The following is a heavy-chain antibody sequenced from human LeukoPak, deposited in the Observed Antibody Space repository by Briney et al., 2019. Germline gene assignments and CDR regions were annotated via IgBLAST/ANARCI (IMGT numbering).Heavy chain of an antibody. Sequence: SETLSLTCTVSGGSISSYYWSWIRQPPGKGLEWIGYIYYSGSTNYNPSLKSRVTISVDTSKNQFSLKLSSVTAADTAVYYCARHGTRSSGWAHFDYWGQGTQVTVSS. CDR2: IYYSGST. CDR1: GGSISSYY. J-gene: IGHJ4*02. D-gene: IGHD6-19*01. CDR3: ARHGTRSSGWAHFDY. V-gene: IGHV4-59*08.